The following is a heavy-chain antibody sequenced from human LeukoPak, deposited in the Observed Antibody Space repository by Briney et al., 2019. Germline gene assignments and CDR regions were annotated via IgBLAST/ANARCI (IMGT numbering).Heavy chain of an antibody. CDR1: GFPLSTFL. Sequence: GGSLRLSCAASGFPLSTFLAICLRQAPGKGLEWVSYISNSGRSINYADSVKGRFTISRDNAKHSLYLQMNSLRAEDTAVYYFALERQGSSSWYYFYYWGQGTLVTVSS. D-gene: IGHD6-13*01. CDR2: ISNSGRSI. J-gene: IGHJ4*02. CDR3: ALERQGSSSWYYFYY. V-gene: IGHV3-48*01.